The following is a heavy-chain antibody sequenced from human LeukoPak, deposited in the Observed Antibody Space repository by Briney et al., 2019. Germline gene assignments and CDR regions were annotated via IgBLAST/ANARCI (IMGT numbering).Heavy chain of an antibody. CDR2: INPDSGGT. CDR3: AREGFEYYYYLDV. J-gene: IGHJ6*03. V-gene: IGHV1-2*06. CDR1: GYTFTDYY. Sequence: ASVKVSCKPSGYTFTDYYIHWVRQAPGQGLEWMGRINPDSGGTHYAEKFQGRVTMTRDTSISTAYMELSRLTSGDTAECYCAREGFEYYYYLDVWGKGTTVTVSS. D-gene: IGHD3-9*01.